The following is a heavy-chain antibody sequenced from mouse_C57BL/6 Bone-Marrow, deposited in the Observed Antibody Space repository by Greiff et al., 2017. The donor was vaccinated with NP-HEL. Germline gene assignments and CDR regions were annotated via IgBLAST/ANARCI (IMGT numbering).Heavy chain of an antibody. CDR1: GFSLTSYG. Sequence: VMLVESGPGLVAPSQSLSITCTVSGFSLTSYGVHWVRQSPGKGLEWLGVIWSGGSTDYNAAFISRLSISKDNSKSQVFFKMNSLQADDTAIYYCARSPYYYGSSPYYFDYWGQGTTLTVSS. D-gene: IGHD1-1*01. J-gene: IGHJ2*01. V-gene: IGHV2-2*01. CDR3: ARSPYYYGSSPYYFDY. CDR2: IWSGGST.